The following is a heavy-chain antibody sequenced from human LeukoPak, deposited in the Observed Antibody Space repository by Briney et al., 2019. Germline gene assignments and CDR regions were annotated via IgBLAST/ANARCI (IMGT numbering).Heavy chain of an antibody. J-gene: IGHJ4*02. CDR1: GGSISSSSYY. V-gene: IGHV4-39*07. D-gene: IGHD3-22*01. Sequence: SETLSLTCTVSGGSISSSSYYWGWIRQPPGKGLEWIGSIYYSGSTYYNPSLKSRVTISVDTSKNQFSLKLSSVTAADTAVYYCARDFNYYDSSGYLDYWGQGTLVTVSS. CDR2: IYYSGST. CDR3: ARDFNYYDSSGYLDY.